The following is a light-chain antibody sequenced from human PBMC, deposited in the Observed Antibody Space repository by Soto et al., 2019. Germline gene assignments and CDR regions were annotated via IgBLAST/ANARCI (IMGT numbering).Light chain of an antibody. CDR3: QQYGSSYT. CDR1: QSVSSSY. CDR2: GAA. Sequence: EIVLTQSPGTLSVSPGERATLSCRASQSVSSSYLAWYQQKPGQAPRLLMYGAASRATGIPDRFSGSGSGTDFTLTISRLEPDDFAVYYGQQYGSSYTFGQGTKLEIK. V-gene: IGKV3-20*01. J-gene: IGKJ2*01.